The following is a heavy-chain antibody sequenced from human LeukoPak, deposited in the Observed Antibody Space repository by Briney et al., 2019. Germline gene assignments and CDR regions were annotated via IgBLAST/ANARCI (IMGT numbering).Heavy chain of an antibody. V-gene: IGHV3-23*01. CDR3: AKDRDEYSTSSGNLDY. Sequence: PGGSLRLSCAASGFTFTNYAMTWVRQAPGKGLEWISTISGSDDSTYYADSVKGRFTISRDNSRNTLYLQMNSLRAEDTAVYHCAKDRDEYSTSSGNLDYWGQGTLVTVSS. J-gene: IGHJ4*02. CDR1: GFTFTNYA. D-gene: IGHD6-6*01. CDR2: ISGSDDST.